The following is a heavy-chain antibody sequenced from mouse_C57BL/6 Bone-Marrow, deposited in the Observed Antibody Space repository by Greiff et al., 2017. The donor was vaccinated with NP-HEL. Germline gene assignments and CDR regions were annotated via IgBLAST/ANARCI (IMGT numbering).Heavy chain of an antibody. Sequence: VQLLESGGGLVKPGGSLKLSCAASGFTFSGYSMPWVRQTPEQGLEWIATISHGGGSTYYPDNGKGRFTISRDNAKNNLYLQMSHLKSEDTAMYYCARYGYDDAMDYWGQGTSVTVSS. CDR3: ARYGYDDAMDY. D-gene: IGHD2-2*01. CDR2: ISHGGGST. V-gene: IGHV5-4*01. J-gene: IGHJ4*01. CDR1: GFTFSGYS.